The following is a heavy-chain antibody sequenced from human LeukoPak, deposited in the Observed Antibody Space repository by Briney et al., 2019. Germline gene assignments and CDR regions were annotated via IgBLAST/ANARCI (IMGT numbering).Heavy chain of an antibody. Sequence: PGGSLRLSCAASGFTFSSYGMHWVRQAPDKGLEWVAVISYDGSNKYYADSVKGRFTISRDNSKNTLYLQMNSLRAEDTAVYYCAKGVVPAARFCYFDYWGQGTLVTVSS. J-gene: IGHJ4*02. CDR1: GFTFSSYG. V-gene: IGHV3-30*18. D-gene: IGHD2-2*01. CDR2: ISYDGSNK. CDR3: AKGVVPAARFCYFDY.